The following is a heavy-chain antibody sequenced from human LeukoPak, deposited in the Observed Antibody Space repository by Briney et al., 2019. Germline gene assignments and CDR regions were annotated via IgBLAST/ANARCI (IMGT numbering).Heavy chain of an antibody. CDR1: SGSIRSGSYY. D-gene: IGHD3-22*01. CDR3: ARLPPSYYYDSNGYYPAYYYYGMDV. Sequence: PSETLSLTCTVSSGSIRSGSYYWSWIRQPAGKGLEWIGRIYTSGSTNYNPSLKSRVTISVDTSKNQFSLKLSSVTAADTAVYYCARLPPSYYYDSNGYYPAYYYYGMDVWGQGTTVTVSS. CDR2: IYTSGST. J-gene: IGHJ6*02. V-gene: IGHV4-61*02.